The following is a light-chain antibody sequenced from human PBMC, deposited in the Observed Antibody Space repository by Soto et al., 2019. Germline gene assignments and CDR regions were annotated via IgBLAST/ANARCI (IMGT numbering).Light chain of an antibody. J-gene: IGLJ1*01. CDR2: EVS. CDR3: SSFTTIKTYV. CDR1: GTDVGQYNY. V-gene: IGLV2-14*01. Sequence: QSVLTQPPSASGSPGQSVTISCTGAGTDVGQYNYVSWYQQHPGKAPKLMIYEVSDRPSGVSNRFSGSKSGNTASLTISGLQPEDEADYYCSSFTTIKTYVFGTGTKVTV.